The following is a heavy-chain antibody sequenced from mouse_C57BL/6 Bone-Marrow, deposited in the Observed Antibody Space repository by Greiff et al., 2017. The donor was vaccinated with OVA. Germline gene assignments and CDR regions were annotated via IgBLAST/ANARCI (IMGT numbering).Heavy chain of an antibody. CDR2: ISSGGSYT. CDR1: GFTFSSYG. CDR3: ARHYYCSSYY. D-gene: IGHD1-1*01. J-gene: IGHJ2*01. Sequence: EVQRVESGGDLVKPGGSLKLSCAASGFTFSSYGMSWVRQTPDKRLEWVATISSGGSYTYYPDSVKGRFTISRDNAKNTLYLQMSSLKSEDTAMYYCARHYYCSSYYWGQGTTLTVSS. V-gene: IGHV5-6*01.